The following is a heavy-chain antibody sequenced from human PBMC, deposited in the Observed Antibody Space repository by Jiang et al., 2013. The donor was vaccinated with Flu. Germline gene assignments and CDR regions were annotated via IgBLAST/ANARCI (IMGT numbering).Heavy chain of an antibody. CDR2: ISGSGGST. J-gene: IGHJ4*02. CDR1: GFTFSSYA. CDR3: AKGSIQLWLNPDY. Sequence: AASGFTFSSYAMSWVRQAPGKGLEWVSAISGSGGSTYYADSVKGRFTISRDNSKNTLYLQMNSLRAEDTAVYYCAKGSIQLWLNPDYWGQGTLVTVSS. D-gene: IGHD5-18*01. V-gene: IGHV3-23*01.